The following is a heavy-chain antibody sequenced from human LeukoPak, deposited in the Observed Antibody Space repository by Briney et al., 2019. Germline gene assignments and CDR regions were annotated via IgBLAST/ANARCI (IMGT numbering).Heavy chain of an antibody. V-gene: IGHV1-2*02. D-gene: IGHD2-15*01. CDR3: ASLGYCSGGSCLSTANYYYYYMDV. Sequence: ASVKVSCKASGYTFTGYYMHWVRQAPGQGLGWMGWINPNSGGTNYAQKFQGRVTMTRDTSISTAYMELSRLRSDDTAVYYCASLGYCSGGSCLSTANYYYYYMDVWGKGTTVTVSS. J-gene: IGHJ6*03. CDR2: INPNSGGT. CDR1: GYTFTGYY.